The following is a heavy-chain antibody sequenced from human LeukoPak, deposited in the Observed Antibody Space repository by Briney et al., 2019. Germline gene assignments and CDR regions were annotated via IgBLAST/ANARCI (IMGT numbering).Heavy chain of an antibody. J-gene: IGHJ4*02. CDR1: GGSFSGYY. V-gene: IGHV4-34*01. Sequence: PSETLSLTCAVYGGSFSGYYWSWIRRPPGKGLEWIGEINHSGSTNYNPSLKSRVTISVDTSKNLFSLKLSSVTAADTAVFYCARVGITYYYDSSGFRRTGYFDYWGQGTLVTVSS. CDR2: INHSGST. D-gene: IGHD3-22*01. CDR3: ARVGITYYYDSSGFRRTGYFDY.